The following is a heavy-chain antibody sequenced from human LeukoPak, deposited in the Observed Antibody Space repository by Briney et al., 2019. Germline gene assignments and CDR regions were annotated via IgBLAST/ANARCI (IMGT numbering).Heavy chain of an antibody. J-gene: IGHJ4*02. V-gene: IGHV4-34*01. CDR3: ARSHCSSTSCYVRY. CDR1: GGSFSGYY. Sequence: SETLSLTCAVYGGSFSGYYWSWIRQPPGKGLEWIGEINHSGSTNYNPSLKSRVTISVDTSKNQFSLKLSSVTAADTAVYYCARSHCSSTSCYVRYWGQGTLVPVSS. CDR2: INHSGST. D-gene: IGHD2-2*01.